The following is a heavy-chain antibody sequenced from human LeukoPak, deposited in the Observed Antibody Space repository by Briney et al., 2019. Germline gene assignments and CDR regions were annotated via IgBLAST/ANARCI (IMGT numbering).Heavy chain of an antibody. Sequence: PGGPLRLPCAASGFTFSSYSMNWVRQAPGKGLEWVSSISSSSSYIYYADSVKGRFTISRDNAKNSLYLQMNSLRAEDTAVYYCARAYSGSYFALGYWGQGTLVTVSS. D-gene: IGHD1-26*01. CDR3: ARAYSGSYFALGY. CDR2: ISSSSSYI. J-gene: IGHJ4*02. CDR1: GFTFSSYS. V-gene: IGHV3-21*01.